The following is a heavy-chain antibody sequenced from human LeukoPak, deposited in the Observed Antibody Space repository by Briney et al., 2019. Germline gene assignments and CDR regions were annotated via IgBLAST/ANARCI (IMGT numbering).Heavy chain of an antibody. CDR2: ISDGGDST. J-gene: IGHJ6*03. Sequence: GGSLRLSCAASGFTFRRYAMSWVRQAPGKGLEWVSGISDGGDSTYYADSVKGRFSISRDNSKNTLDLQMNSLRAEDTAVYYCARAYSERYGLGYYYMDVWGKGTTVTISS. V-gene: IGHV3-23*01. CDR3: ARAYSERYGLGYYYMDV. CDR1: GFTFRRYA. D-gene: IGHD1-26*01.